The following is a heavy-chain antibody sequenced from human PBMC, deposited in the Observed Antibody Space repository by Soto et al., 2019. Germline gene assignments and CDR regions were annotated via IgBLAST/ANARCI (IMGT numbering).Heavy chain of an antibody. CDR1: GSSISSGYY. V-gene: IGHV4-38-2*01. CDR2: IYHSGST. D-gene: IGHD1-26*01. Sequence: SETLSLTCAVSGSSISSGYYWGWIRQPPGKGLEWIGSIYHSGSTYYNPSLKSRVTISVDTSKNQFSLKLSSVTAADTAVYYCAGTGSYYRREADYWGQGTLVTVSS. CDR3: AGTGSYYRREADY. J-gene: IGHJ4*02.